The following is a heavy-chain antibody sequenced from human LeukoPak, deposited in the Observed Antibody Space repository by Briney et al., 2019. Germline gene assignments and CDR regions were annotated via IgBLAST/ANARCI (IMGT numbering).Heavy chain of an antibody. J-gene: IGHJ4*02. Sequence: SVKVSCKASGGTFSSYAISWVRQAPGQGLEWMGRIIPILGIANYAQKFQGRVTITADKSTSTAYMELSSLRSEDTAVYYCARESKPLSGCVPRYYFDYWGQGTLVTVSS. CDR2: IIPILGIA. V-gene: IGHV1-69*04. CDR3: ARESKPLSGCVPRYYFDY. D-gene: IGHD6-19*01. CDR1: GGTFSSYA.